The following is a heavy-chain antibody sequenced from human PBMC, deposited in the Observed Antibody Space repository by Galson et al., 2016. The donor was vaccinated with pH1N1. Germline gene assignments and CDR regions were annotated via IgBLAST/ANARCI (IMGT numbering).Heavy chain of an antibody. D-gene: IGHD5-18*01. V-gene: IGHV1-2*02. CDR3: ARDVRISLWLPDF. CDR1: GYTFTDYY. Sequence: SVKVSCKASGYTFTDYYIHWVRPAPGKGLEWMGWINPNSDVTKYAQKFQGRVTMATDTSTNTAYMELRNLTSDDTAVYYCARDVRISLWLPDFWGQGTLVTVSS. CDR2: INPNSDVT. J-gene: IGHJ4*02.